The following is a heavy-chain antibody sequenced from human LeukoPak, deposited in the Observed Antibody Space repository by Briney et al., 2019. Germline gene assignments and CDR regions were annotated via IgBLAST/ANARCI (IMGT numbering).Heavy chain of an antibody. D-gene: IGHD1/OR15-1a*01. CDR2: ISSSSSTV. CDR3: AKDRRHRTDIFNYYYYMDV. J-gene: IGHJ6*03. CDR1: GFTFSSYS. V-gene: IGHV3-48*01. Sequence: PGGSLRLSCTASGFTFSSYSMNWVRQAPGKGLEWVSYISSSSSTVYYADSVKGRFTISRDKSKNTLYLQMNSLRAEDTAVYYCAKDRRHRTDIFNYYYYMDVWGKGTTVTISS.